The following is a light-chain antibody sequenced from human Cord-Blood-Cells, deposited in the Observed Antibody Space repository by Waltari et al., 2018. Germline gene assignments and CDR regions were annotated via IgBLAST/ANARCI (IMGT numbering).Light chain of an antibody. J-gene: IGKJ1*01. CDR3: QQYNSYSWT. V-gene: IGKV1-5*01. CDR2: DSS. Sequence: DIQMTQSPSTLSASVGDRVTITCRASQSISSWLAWYQPKPGKAPKPLSYDSSSLESGVPSRFSGSGSWTEFTLTISSLQPDDFATYYCQQYNSYSWTFGQGTKLEIK. CDR1: QSISSW.